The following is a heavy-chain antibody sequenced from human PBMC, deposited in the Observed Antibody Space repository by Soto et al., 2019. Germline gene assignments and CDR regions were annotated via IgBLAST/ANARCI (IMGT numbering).Heavy chain of an antibody. CDR3: ARDPSDYEENYYYGMDV. J-gene: IGHJ6*02. V-gene: IGHV3-33*01. CDR1: GFTFSSYG. CDR2: IWYDGSNK. Sequence: GGSLRLSCAASGFTFSSYGMHWVRQAPGKGLEWVAVIWYDGSNKYYADSVKGRFTISRDNSKNTLYLQMNGLRAEDTAVYYCARDPSDYEENYYYGMDVWGQGTTVTVSS. D-gene: IGHD4-17*01.